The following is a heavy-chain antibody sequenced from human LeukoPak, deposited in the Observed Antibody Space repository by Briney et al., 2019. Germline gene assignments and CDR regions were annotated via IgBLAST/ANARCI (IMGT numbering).Heavy chain of an antibody. D-gene: IGHD3-22*01. CDR3: ARHXIXHDSSGYSDYFDY. CDR1: GXSIXSXXXX. V-gene: IGHV4-39*01. CDR2: XXXXXXX. J-gene: IGHJ4*02. Sequence: SETLSLTCTVSGXSIXSXXXXXXXXRQXXXXXLXXIXXXXXXXXXYYXXSLKSXVTISVDTSKNQFSLKLSSVTAADTAVYYCARHXIXHDSSGYSDYFDYWGQGTLVTVSS.